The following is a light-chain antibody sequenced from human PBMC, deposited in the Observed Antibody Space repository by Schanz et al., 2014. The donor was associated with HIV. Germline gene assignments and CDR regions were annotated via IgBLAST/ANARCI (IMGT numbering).Light chain of an antibody. CDR3: QQYDNWPTWT. CDR2: RAS. Sequence: EIVLTQSPGTLSLSPGEGATLSCRASQSISNNLAWYQHKPGQAPSLLIYRASTRATGIPARFSGSGSGTEFTLTISSLQSEDFAVYYCQQYDNWPTWTFGQGTKVEIK. CDR1: QSISNN. V-gene: IGKV3-15*01. J-gene: IGKJ1*01.